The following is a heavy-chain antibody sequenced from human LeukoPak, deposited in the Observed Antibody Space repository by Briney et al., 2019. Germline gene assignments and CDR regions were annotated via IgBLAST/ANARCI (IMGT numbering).Heavy chain of an antibody. CDR3: ASNTVLRFLEWLLYPYMDV. Sequence: GGSLRLSCAASGFTFSSYSMNWVRQAPGKGLEWVSSISSSSSYIYYADSVKGRFTISRDNAKNSLYLQMNSLRAEDTAVYYCASNTVLRFLEWLLYPYMDVWGKGTTVTVSS. D-gene: IGHD3-3*01. J-gene: IGHJ6*03. CDR2: ISSSSSYI. V-gene: IGHV3-21*01. CDR1: GFTFSSYS.